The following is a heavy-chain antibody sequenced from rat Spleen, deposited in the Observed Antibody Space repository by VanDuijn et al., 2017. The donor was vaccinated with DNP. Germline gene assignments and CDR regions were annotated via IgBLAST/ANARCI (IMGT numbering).Heavy chain of an antibody. CDR2: ISSSTGST. V-gene: IGHV5-31*01. CDR3: ARWYNSGYYFDY. J-gene: IGHJ2*01. D-gene: IGHD4-3*01. Sequence: EVQLVESGGDLVQPGRSLKLSCVVSGFTVNNYWMTWIRQVPGKGLEWVASISSSTGSTYYPGSVKGRFTISRDNAKNTLYLQMNSLRSEDTATYYCARWYNSGYYFDYWGQGVMVTVSS. CDR1: GFTVNNYW.